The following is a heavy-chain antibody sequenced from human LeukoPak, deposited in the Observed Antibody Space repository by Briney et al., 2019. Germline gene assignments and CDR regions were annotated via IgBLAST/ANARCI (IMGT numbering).Heavy chain of an antibody. CDR1: GGSISSYY. V-gene: IGHV4-4*07. J-gene: IGHJ6*03. D-gene: IGHD3-9*01. CDR3: ARGEILAGYYMDV. CDR2: IYTSGST. Sequence: SETLSLTCTVSGGSISSYYWSWIRQPAGKGLEWIGRIYTSGSTNYNPSLKSRVTMSVDTSKNQFSLRMSSVTVADTAVYYCARGEILAGYYMDVWGKGTSVSVSS.